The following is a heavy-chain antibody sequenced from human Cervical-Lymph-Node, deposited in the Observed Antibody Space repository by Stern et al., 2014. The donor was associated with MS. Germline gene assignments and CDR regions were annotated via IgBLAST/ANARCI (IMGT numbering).Heavy chain of an antibody. CDR1: GYSFPNYW. CDR2: IYPGASDA. Sequence: EDQLVESGAEVKKPGEFLKISCKGSGYSFPNYWIGWVRQMPGKGLEFMGIIYPGASDAGYSPSFQGQVTISADKSISTAYLQWSSLKASDTAMYYCARGSGRDFFDYWGQGALVTVSS. V-gene: IGHV5-51*01. J-gene: IGHJ4*02. CDR3: ARGSGRDFFDY. D-gene: IGHD3-3*01.